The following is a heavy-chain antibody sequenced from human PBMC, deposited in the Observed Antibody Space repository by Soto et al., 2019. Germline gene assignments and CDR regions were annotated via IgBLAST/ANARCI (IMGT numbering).Heavy chain of an antibody. V-gene: IGHV1-69*02. CDR3: ASSTIFGVANKWFDP. J-gene: IGHJ5*02. Sequence: SVKVSCKASGGTFSSYTISWVRQAPGQGLEWMGRIIPILGIANYAQKFQGRVTITADKSTSTAYMELSSLRSEDTAVYYCASSTIFGVANKWFDPWGQATLVTVS. D-gene: IGHD3-3*01. CDR2: IIPILGIA. CDR1: GGTFSSYT.